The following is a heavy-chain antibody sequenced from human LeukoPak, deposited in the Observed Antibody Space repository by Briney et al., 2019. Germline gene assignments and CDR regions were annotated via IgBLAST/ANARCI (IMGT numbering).Heavy chain of an antibody. CDR1: GFTFSSYG. J-gene: IGHJ5*02. CDR2: IYSSGTT. Sequence: GGSLRLSCAASGFTFSSYGMHWVRQAPGKGLEWVSIIYSSGTTYYADSVRGRFTISRDNSKNTLYLQMNSLTAEDTAVYYCAPYFSNRGGLDPWGQGTLVTVSS. V-gene: IGHV3-NL1*01. CDR3: APYFSNRGGLDP. D-gene: IGHD2/OR15-2a*01.